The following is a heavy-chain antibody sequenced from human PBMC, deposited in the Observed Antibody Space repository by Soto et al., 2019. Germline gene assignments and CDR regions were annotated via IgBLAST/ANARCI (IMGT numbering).Heavy chain of an antibody. Sequence: QITLKESGPTLVKPTQTLTLTCTFSGFSLSADGVGVGWFRQPPGEALEWLALIYWDDDKRYRPSLKSRLTITKDTSKNQVVLTMTNMDPVDTATYYCAHAYGGTSWPNDAFDVWGQGTVVTVSS. CDR1: GFSLSADGVG. CDR3: AHAYGGTSWPNDAFDV. V-gene: IGHV2-5*02. J-gene: IGHJ3*01. CDR2: IYWDDDK. D-gene: IGHD2-2*01.